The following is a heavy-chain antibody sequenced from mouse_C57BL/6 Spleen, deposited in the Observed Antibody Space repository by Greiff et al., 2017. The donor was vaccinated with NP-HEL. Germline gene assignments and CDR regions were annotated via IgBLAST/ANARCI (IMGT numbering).Heavy chain of an antibody. CDR2: IYPGSGST. CDR1: GYTFTSYW. D-gene: IGHD2-2*01. J-gene: IGHJ1*03. V-gene: IGHV1-55*01. Sequence: QVQLQQPGAELVKPGASVKMSCKASGYTFTSYWITWVKQRPGQGLEWIGDIYPGSGSTNYNEKFKSKATLTVDTSSSTAYMQLSSLTSEDSSVYYCANGYYGYRYWYFDVWGTGTTVTVSS. CDR3: ANGYYGYRYWYFDV.